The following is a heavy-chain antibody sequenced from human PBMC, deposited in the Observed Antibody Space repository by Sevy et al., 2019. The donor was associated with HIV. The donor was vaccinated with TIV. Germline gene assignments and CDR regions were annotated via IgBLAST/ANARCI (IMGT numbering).Heavy chain of an antibody. CDR3: ARYSNSGYYYYYAMDV. V-gene: IGHV3-30-3*01. D-gene: IGHD1-26*01. CDR2: ISYDGINK. J-gene: IGHJ6*02. Sequence: GGSLRLSCAASGFIFSNYAMHWVRQAPGKGLEWVAVISYDGINKYYAGSVKGRFTISRDNCENTLYVQMYSLRAEETAVYYCARYSNSGYYYYYAMDVWGQVTTVTVSS. CDR1: GFIFSNYA.